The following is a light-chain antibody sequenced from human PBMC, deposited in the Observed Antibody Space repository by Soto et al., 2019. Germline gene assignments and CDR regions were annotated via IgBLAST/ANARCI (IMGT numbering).Light chain of an antibody. CDR3: QQYGSSPPLT. CDR2: GAS. V-gene: IGKV3-20*01. J-gene: IGKJ4*01. Sequence: EIVLTQSPGTLSLSPGARATLSCRASQSVSSSYLAWYQQKPGQAPSLLIYGASSRATGIPDRFSGSGSGTDFTLTISRLEPEDFAVYYCQQYGSSPPLTFGGGTKVDIK. CDR1: QSVSSSY.